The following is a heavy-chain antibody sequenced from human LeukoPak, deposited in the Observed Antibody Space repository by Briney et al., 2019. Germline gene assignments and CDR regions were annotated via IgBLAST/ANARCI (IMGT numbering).Heavy chain of an antibody. Sequence: GGSLRLSCAASGFTFSSYGMHWVRQAPGKGLEWVAFIRYDGSNKYYADSVKGRFTISRDNSKNTLYLQMNSLRAEDTAAYYCAKDDLDSSGWRGPVFYYYYMDVWGKGTTVTVSS. CDR3: AKDDLDSSGWRGPVFYYYYMDV. CDR2: IRYDGSNK. V-gene: IGHV3-30*02. D-gene: IGHD3-22*01. J-gene: IGHJ6*03. CDR1: GFTFSSYG.